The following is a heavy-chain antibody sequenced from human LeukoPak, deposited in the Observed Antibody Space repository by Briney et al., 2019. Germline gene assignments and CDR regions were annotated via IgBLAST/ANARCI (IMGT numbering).Heavy chain of an antibody. V-gene: IGHV4-4*07. D-gene: IGHD2-15*01. CDR3: ARGIVVVVAATRYYYYMDV. J-gene: IGHJ6*03. Sequence: SETLSLTCTVSGGSISSYYWSWIRQPAGKGLEWIGRIYTSGSTNYNPSLKSRVTMSVDTSKNQFSLKLSSVTAADTAVYYCARGIVVVVAATRYYYYMDVWGKGTTVTVSS. CDR1: GGSISSYY. CDR2: IYTSGST.